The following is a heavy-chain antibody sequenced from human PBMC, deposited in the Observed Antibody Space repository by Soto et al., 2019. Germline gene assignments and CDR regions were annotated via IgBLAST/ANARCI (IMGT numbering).Heavy chain of an antibody. D-gene: IGHD3-10*01. J-gene: IGHJ5*02. V-gene: IGHV4-59*01. CDR1: GGSISSYY. Sequence: PSETLSLTCTVSGGSISSYYWSWIRQPPGKGLEWIGYIYYSGSTNYNPSLKSRVTISVDTSKNQFSLKLSSVTAADTAVYYCARDGFLYGSGSHYNWFDPWGQGTLVTVSS. CDR2: IYYSGST. CDR3: ARDGFLYGSGSHYNWFDP.